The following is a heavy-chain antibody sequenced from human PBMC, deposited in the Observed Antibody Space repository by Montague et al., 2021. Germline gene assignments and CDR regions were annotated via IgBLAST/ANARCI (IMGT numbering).Heavy chain of an antibody. CDR1: GFTFSSYP. CDR2: ISPNGDNT. V-gene: IGHV3-64D*09. Sequence: SLRLSCAASGFTFSSYPMHWVRHVPGKGLEYVSAISPNGDNTYYAYSVKGRFTISRDNSKNTLYLQMHSLRAEDTALYYCVREVFSPNGMDVWGQGTTVTVSS. D-gene: IGHD1-26*01. J-gene: IGHJ6*02. CDR3: VREVFSPNGMDV.